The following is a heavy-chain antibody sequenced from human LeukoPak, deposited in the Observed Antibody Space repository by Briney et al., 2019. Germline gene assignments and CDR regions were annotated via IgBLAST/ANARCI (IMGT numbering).Heavy chain of an antibody. J-gene: IGHJ3*02. CDR2: VYYSGSS. CDR3: ARDQQQLVPGTFDI. CDR1: GGSMSSVSNS. V-gene: IGHV4-30-2*01. Sequence: SETLSLTCAVSGGSMSSVSNSWTWLRQPPGKGLEWIGYVYYSGSSYYNPSLERRVIISVDRSKNQFSLKVSSVTAADTAVYYCARDQQQLVPGTFDIWGQGIMVTVSS. D-gene: IGHD6-13*01.